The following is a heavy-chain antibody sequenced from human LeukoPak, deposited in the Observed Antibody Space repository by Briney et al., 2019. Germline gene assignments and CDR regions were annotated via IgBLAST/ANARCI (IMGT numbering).Heavy chain of an antibody. CDR3: ARDVEPDAFDI. CDR2: ISTSSSYI. V-gene: IGHV3-21*01. Sequence: GGSLRLSCAASGFTFSRYSINWVRQAPGKGLEWVSFISTSSSYIHYADSVKGRFTISRDNARNSLYLQMNSLRAEDTAVYYCARDVEPDAFDIWGQGTMVTVSS. CDR1: GFTFSRYS. D-gene: IGHD1-1*01. J-gene: IGHJ3*02.